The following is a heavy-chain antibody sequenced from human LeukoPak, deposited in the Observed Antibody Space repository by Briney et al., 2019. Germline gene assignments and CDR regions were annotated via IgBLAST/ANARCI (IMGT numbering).Heavy chain of an antibody. V-gene: IGHV4-61*02. CDR3: ARWRQWLWFV. CDR1: GGSISSGSYY. CDR2: IYTSGST. J-gene: IGHJ4*02. D-gene: IGHD6-19*01. Sequence: PSQTLSLTCTVSGGSISSGSYYWSWIRQPAGKGLEWIGRIYTSGSTYYNPSLKSRVTISVDTSKNQFSLKLSSVTAADTAVYYCARWRQWLWFVWGQGTLVTVSS.